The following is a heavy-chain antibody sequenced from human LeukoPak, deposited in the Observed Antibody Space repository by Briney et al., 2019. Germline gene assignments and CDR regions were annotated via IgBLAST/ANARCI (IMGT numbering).Heavy chain of an antibody. CDR2: ISSSGSTI. J-gene: IGHJ6*03. D-gene: IGHD3-10*01. V-gene: IGHV3-48*03. Sequence: GGSLRLSCAASGFTFSSYEMNWVRQAPGRGLEWVSYISSSGSTIYYADSVKGRFTISRDNAKNSLYLQMNSLRAEDTALYHCARDYYYGSGSYIPYYYYYYMDVWGKGTTVTISS. CDR3: ARDYYYGSGSYIPYYYYYYMDV. CDR1: GFTFSSYE.